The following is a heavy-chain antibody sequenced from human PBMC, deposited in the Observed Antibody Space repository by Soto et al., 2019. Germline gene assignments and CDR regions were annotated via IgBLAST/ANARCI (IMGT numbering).Heavy chain of an antibody. CDR3: TRHKSSDYVQGYFQY. CDR1: DGSINRRSYY. Sequence: SETLSLTCSVSDGSINRRSYYRGWIRQSPGKGLEWIGSVYYSGNTYYNPSLKSRVTISVDTSKTHFSLKLTSVAVADTAIYYCTRHKSSDYVQGYFQYWSQGTLVTVSS. CDR2: VYYSGNT. D-gene: IGHD4-17*01. V-gene: IGHV4-39*01. J-gene: IGHJ1*01.